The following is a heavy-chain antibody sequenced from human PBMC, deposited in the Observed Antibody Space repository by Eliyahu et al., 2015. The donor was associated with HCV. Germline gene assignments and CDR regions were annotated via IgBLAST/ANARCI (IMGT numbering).Heavy chain of an antibody. V-gene: IGHV4-39*01. J-gene: IGHJ2*01. Sequence: QQQLQESGPGVVKPSETLSLTCTLSGDPITSTXYWWAXXRXPPGKXLXWIGSIFYXGATNYNSALQSRVTISIDTPRNQFSLRVSSLTAADTALYYCARLGGAVAVQYWNFGLWGRGALVSVSS. D-gene: IGHD6-19*01. CDR1: GDPITSTXYW. CDR3: ARLGGAVAVQYWNFGL. CDR2: IFYXGAT.